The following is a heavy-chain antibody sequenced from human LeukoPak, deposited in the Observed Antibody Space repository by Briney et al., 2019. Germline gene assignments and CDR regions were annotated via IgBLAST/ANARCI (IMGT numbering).Heavy chain of an antibody. CDR3: AGQGYYYTSGRTFDV. J-gene: IGHJ3*01. CDR1: GGXINSNY. D-gene: IGHD3-10*01. V-gene: IGHV4-59*08. Sequence: SETLSLTCTVSGGXINSNYCTWIRQPPGKGLEWIGHIYNNGGTNFNPSLKSRVTISLDTSKRQVSLKLSSVTAADTAVYYCAGQGYYYTSGRTFDVWGQGTMVAVSS. CDR2: IYNNGGT.